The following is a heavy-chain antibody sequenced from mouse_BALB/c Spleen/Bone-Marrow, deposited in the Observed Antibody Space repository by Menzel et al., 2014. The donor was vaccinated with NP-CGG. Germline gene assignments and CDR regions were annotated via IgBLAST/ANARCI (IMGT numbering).Heavy chain of an antibody. Sequence: VQLQQSGAELVKPGASVMMSCKASGYTFTSYNIHWVRQTPGLGLEWIGAVYPGNGDTSYNQRFKGKATLTADKSSNTAYMRFSSLTSEDSAVYFCARSGYGNYAWFPYWGQGTLATVSA. CDR3: ARSGYGNYAWFPY. J-gene: IGHJ3*01. D-gene: IGHD2-10*02. CDR1: GYTFTSYN. CDR2: VYPGNGDT. V-gene: IGHV1-12*01.